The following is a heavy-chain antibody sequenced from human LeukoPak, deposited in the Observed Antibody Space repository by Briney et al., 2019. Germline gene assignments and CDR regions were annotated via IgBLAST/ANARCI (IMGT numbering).Heavy chain of an antibody. J-gene: IGHJ3*02. CDR1: GFTFSSYA. V-gene: IGHV3-23*01. CDR3: ARDSWDWFMGVHAFDI. Sequence: GGSLRLSCAASGFTFSSYAMSWVRQAPGKGLEWVSGISGSGGSTYYADSVKGRFTISRDNSKNTLYLQMNSLRAEDTAVYYCARDSWDWFMGVHAFDIWGQGTMVTVSS. CDR2: ISGSGGST. D-gene: IGHD3/OR15-3a*01.